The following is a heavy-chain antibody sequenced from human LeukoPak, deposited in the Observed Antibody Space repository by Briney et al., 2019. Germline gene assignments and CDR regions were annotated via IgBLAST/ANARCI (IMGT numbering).Heavy chain of an antibody. CDR3: ARDVSRVVPAARYFDY. CDR1: GFTFSDYY. Sequence: GGSLRLSCAASGFTFSDYYMSWIRQAPGKGLEWVSYISANSGYIKFADSVRGRFTISRDNAKNSLYLQMNSLRAEDTAVYYCARDVSRVVPAARYFDYWGREPWSPSPQ. CDR2: ISANSGYI. V-gene: IGHV3-11*06. J-gene: IGHJ4*02. D-gene: IGHD2-2*01.